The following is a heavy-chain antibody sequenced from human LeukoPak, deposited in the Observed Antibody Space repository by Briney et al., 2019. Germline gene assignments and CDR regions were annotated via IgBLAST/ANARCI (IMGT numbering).Heavy chain of an antibody. V-gene: IGHV1-69*04. J-gene: IGHJ4*02. CDR3: ARGRGSRTGSNGDYLDY. CDR2: IIPILGLR. CDR1: GGPFSSHA. Sequence: SVKVSSKTSGGPFSSHAVNWVRQAPGQGLEWMGRIIPILGLRNYAQRFQGRVTITADKSTSTVYMDVTSLRSEDTAVYFCARGRGSRTGSNGDYLDYWGQGTLVTVSS. D-gene: IGHD1-1*01.